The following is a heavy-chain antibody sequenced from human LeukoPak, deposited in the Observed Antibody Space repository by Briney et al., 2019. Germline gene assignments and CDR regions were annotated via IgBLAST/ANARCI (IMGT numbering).Heavy chain of an antibody. Sequence: PGGALSLSCAASGFPFSTCGMHWGRQAPGKGLEGGAFIRYGGSDIYYGDSVKGRFTISRDNAKNSLYLQMNSLRAEDTAVYYCARDKEYSIGSSHTFDYWGQGTLVTVSS. J-gene: IGHJ4*02. V-gene: IGHV3-30*02. CDR2: IRYGGSDI. CDR3: ARDKEYSIGSSHTFDY. D-gene: IGHD6-13*01. CDR1: GFPFSTCG.